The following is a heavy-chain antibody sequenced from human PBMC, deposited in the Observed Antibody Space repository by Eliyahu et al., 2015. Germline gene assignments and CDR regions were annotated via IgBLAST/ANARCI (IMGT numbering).Heavy chain of an antibody. Sequence: SGGTFSSYAISWVRQAPGQGLEWMGGIIPIFGTANYAQKFQGRVTITADESTSTAYMELSSLRSEDTAVYYCASRVHNYCSGGSCYSGPYYYYGMDVWGQGTTVTVSS. CDR2: IIPIFGTA. J-gene: IGHJ6*02. CDR3: ASRVHNYCSGGSCYSGPYYYYGMDV. V-gene: IGHV1-69*01. CDR1: GGTFSSYA. D-gene: IGHD2-15*01.